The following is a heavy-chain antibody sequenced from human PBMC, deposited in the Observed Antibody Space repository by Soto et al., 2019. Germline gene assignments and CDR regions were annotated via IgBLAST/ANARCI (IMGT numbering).Heavy chain of an antibody. Sequence: PSETLSLTCTVSGGSISSGGYYWSWIRQHPGKGLEWIGYIYYSGSTYYNPSLKSRVTISVDTSKNQFSLKLSSVTAADAAVYYCARKFGYYDSSGYYHAFDIWGQGTMVTVSS. D-gene: IGHD3-22*01. J-gene: IGHJ3*02. V-gene: IGHV4-31*03. CDR2: IYYSGST. CDR3: ARKFGYYDSSGYYHAFDI. CDR1: GGSISSGGYY.